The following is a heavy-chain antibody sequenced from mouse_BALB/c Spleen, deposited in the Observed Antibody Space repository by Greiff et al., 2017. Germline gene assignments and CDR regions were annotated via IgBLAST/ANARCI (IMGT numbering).Heavy chain of an antibody. V-gene: IGHV1S127*01. CDR1: GYTFTSYW. J-gene: IGHJ4*01. Sequence: QVQLQQPGAELVKPGASVKMSCKASGYTFTSYWMHWVKQRPGHGLEWIGVIDPSDSYTSYNQKFKGKATLTVDTSSSTAYMQLSSLTSEDSAVYYCTRTYYAMDYWGQGTSVTVSS. CDR2: IDPSDSYT. CDR3: TRTYYAMDY.